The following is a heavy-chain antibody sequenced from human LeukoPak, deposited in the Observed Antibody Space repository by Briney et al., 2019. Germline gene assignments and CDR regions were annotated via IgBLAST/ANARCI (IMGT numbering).Heavy chain of an antibody. CDR2: INPGSGDT. CDR3: SRGVVVAADPTDV. Sequence: ASVNVSCKASVYTFTGYVMHWVRQAPGQGLEWMGWINPGSGDTKYAQKFQGRVTMTREMSISTAYMERSRLRSEYTAVYYCSRGVVVAADPTDVWGKGTTVTVSS. D-gene: IGHD2-15*01. CDR1: VYTFTGYV. J-gene: IGHJ6*04. V-gene: IGHV1-2*02.